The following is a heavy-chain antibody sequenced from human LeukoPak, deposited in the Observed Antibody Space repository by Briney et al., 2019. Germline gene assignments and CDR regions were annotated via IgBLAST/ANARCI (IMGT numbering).Heavy chain of an antibody. D-gene: IGHD2-2*01. CDR2: MNPNSGNT. CDR3: ARPHCSSTDCHPPEWFDP. Sequence: AASVRVSCKPSGYTFTNYDINWVPHATGQGLEWMGWMNPNSGNTGYAQKFQGRVPMTRNTSISTAYMELSSLRSEDTAVYYCARPHCSSTDCHPPEWFDPWGQGTLVTVSS. J-gene: IGHJ5*02. V-gene: IGHV1-8*01. CDR1: GYTFTNYD.